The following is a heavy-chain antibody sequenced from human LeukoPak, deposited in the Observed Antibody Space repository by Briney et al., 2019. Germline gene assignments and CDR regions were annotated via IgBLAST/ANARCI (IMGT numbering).Heavy chain of an antibody. J-gene: IGHJ2*01. V-gene: IGHV3-72*01. Sequence: GGSLTLSCAASGFTTSDYDMDWVRQAPGKGLEWVGRTRNKANGYTTEYAASVKGRFTISRDESKNSLDLQMNSLKTEDTAVYHCARVGFTYGHGHFDLWGRGTLVTVSS. CDR1: GFTTSDYD. D-gene: IGHD5-18*01. CDR2: TRNKANGYTT. CDR3: ARVGFTYGHGHFDL.